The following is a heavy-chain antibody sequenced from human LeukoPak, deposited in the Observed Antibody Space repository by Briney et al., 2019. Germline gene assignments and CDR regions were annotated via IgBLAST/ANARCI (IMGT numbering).Heavy chain of an antibody. CDR2: INNDASST. CDR3: ARDSGAVAVDY. Sequence: GGSLRLSCAASGFTFSSYWMHWVRQAPGEGLVWVSRINNDASSTTYAGSVKGRFTISRDNAKNTLYLQMNSLRAGDTAVYYCARDSGAVAVDYWGQGTLVTVSS. J-gene: IGHJ4*02. V-gene: IGHV3-74*01. D-gene: IGHD6-19*01. CDR1: GFTFSSYW.